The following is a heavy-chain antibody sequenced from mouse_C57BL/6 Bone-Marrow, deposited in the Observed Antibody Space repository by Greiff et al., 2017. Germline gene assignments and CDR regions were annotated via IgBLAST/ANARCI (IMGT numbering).Heavy chain of an antibody. J-gene: IGHJ4*01. V-gene: IGHV1-55*01. CDR3: ARGVTTSPFYAMDY. Sequence: QVQLQQPGAELVKPGASVTMSCKASGYTFTSYWITWVKQRPGQGLEWIGDIYPGSGSTNYNEKFKSKATLTVDTSSSTAYMQLSSLTSEDSAVYDCARGVTTSPFYAMDYWGQGTSVTVSS. CDR1: GYTFTSYW. D-gene: IGHD2-1*01. CDR2: IYPGSGST.